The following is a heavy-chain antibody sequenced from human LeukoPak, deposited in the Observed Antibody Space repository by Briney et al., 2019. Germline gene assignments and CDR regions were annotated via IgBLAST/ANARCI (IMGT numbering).Heavy chain of an antibody. CDR2: ISGSGGST. CDR3: ANSYQLRGYGDYAFDY. D-gene: IGHD4-17*01. Sequence: GGSLRLSCAASGFTFSSYAMSWVRQAPGKGLEWVSAISGSGGSTYYADSVKGRFTISRDNSKNTLYLQMNSLRAEDTAVYYCANSYQLRGYGDYAFDYWGQGTLVTVSS. V-gene: IGHV3-23*01. CDR1: GFTFSSYA. J-gene: IGHJ4*02.